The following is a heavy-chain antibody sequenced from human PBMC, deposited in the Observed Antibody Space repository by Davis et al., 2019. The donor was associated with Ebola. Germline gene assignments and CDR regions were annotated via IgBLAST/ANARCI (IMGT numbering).Heavy chain of an antibody. CDR2: TYSRWRT. V-gene: IGHV4-59*01. J-gene: IGHJ4*02. CDR1: GGSISGYY. Sequence: SETLSPTCPAPGGSISGYYWSCTRPPPGKGLAWIGYTYSRWRTDSNPSLKSRVAMSIDTSKNQFSQKLSSVTAADKAVYFCARTDRVCSGTTCYSGNDFDYWGQGTLVTVSS. D-gene: IGHD2-15*01. CDR3: ARTDRVCSGTTCYSGNDFDY.